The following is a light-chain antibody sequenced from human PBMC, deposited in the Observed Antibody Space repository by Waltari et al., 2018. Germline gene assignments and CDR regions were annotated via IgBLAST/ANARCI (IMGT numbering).Light chain of an antibody. CDR3: SAWHDSLNCWV. CDR1: TADIGSNT. V-gene: IGLV1-44*01. Sequence: QSVLIQPPSASGTPGQRVTISCSGGTADIGSNTVNWYQQIPGGAPKLLIYTDTQGPSGVPDRVSGSKSGTAASLAISGLQSEDEADYHCSAWHDSLNCWVVGGGTRLTVL. J-gene: IGLJ3*02. CDR2: TDT.